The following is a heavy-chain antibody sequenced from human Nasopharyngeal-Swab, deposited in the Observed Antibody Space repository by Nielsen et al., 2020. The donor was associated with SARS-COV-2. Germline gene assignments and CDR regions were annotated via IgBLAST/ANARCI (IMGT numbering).Heavy chain of an antibody. V-gene: IGHV4-30-4*01. D-gene: IGHD4-23*01. CDR1: GGSISSGDYY. CDR3: ARDYGGSHSLYYHYGMDV. CDR2: IYYSGST. Sequence: LRLSCTVSGGSISSGDYYWSWIRQPPGKGLEWIGYIYYSGSTYYNPSLKSRVTISVDTSKNQFSLRLSSVTAADTAVYYCARDYGGSHSLYYHYGMDVWGQGTTVTVSS. J-gene: IGHJ6*02.